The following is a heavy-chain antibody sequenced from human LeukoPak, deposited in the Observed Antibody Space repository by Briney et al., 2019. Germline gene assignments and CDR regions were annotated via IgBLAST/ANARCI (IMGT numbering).Heavy chain of an antibody. CDR2: ISYDGSNK. CDR1: GFTFSSYA. CDR3: ARATYYYDSSGYYYTYYFDY. J-gene: IGHJ4*02. D-gene: IGHD3-22*01. Sequence: GRSLRRSCAASGFTFSSYAMHWVRQAPGKGLEWVAVISYDGSNKYYADSVKGRFTISRDNSKNTLYLQMNSLRAEDTAVYYCARATYYYDSSGYYYTYYFDYWAREPWSPSPQ. V-gene: IGHV3-30-3*01.